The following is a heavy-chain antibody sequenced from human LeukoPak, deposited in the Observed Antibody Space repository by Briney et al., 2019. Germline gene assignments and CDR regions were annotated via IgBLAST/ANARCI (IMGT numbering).Heavy chain of an antibody. CDR1: GFTFGDYA. Sequence: GRSLRLSCTASGFTFGDYAMSWFRQAPGKGLEWVGFIRSKAYGGTTEYAASVKGRFTISRDDSKSIAYLQMNSLKTEDTAVYYCTRTYYYDSSGYPAPDYWGQGTLVTVSS. CDR2: IRSKAYGGTT. V-gene: IGHV3-49*03. J-gene: IGHJ4*02. CDR3: TRTYYYDSSGYPAPDY. D-gene: IGHD3-22*01.